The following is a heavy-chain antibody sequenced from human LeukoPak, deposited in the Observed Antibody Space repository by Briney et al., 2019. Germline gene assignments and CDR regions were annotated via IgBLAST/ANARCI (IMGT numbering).Heavy chain of an antibody. CDR1: GFTFSSYG. CDR2: ISSSGGTK. CDR3: ARTEMTTTDAFDI. V-gene: IGHV3-64*01. Sequence: GGSLRLSCAASGFTFSSYGMHWVRQAPGKGLEYVSAISSSGGTKYYANSVEGRFTAASDNSKNPLYLQMGSLRAEDMAVYYCARTEMTTTDAFDIWGQGTMVTVSS. D-gene: IGHD5-24*01. J-gene: IGHJ3*02.